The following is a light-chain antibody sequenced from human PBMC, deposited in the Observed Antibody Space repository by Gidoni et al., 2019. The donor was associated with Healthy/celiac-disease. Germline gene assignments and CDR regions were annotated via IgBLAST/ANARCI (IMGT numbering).Light chain of an antibody. CDR1: QSISSY. CDR2: AAS. V-gene: IGKV1-39*01. Sequence: DIHMTQSPSSLSASVGDRVTITCRASQSISSYLNWYQQRPGKAPKLLIFAASSLQSGVPSRFSGSGSGTDFTLTISSLQPEDFATYYCQQIYSTPYTFGQGTKLEIK. CDR3: QQIYSTPYT. J-gene: IGKJ2*01.